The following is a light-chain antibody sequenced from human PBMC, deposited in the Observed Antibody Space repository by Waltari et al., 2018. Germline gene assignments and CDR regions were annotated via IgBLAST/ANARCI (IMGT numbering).Light chain of an antibody. V-gene: IGKV4-1*01. CDR1: VFTTSNDMNF. J-gene: IGKJ4*01. CDR3: QQYYRSPLT. Sequence: VFTTSNDMNFVVGYLHKQGHPPKLRIFFASSRASGVPERISGGGSATDFTLTIISLQAEDVAVYYCQQYYRSPLTFGGGTKVDIK. CDR2: FAS.